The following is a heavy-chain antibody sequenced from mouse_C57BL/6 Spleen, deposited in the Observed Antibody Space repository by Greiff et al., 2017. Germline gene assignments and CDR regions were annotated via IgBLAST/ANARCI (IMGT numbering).Heavy chain of an antibody. V-gene: IGHV5-15*01. CDR1: GFTFSDYG. CDR2: ISNLAYSI. CDR3: ARHNYGSSGAMDY. J-gene: IGHJ4*01. Sequence: EVKLVESGGGLVKPGGSLKLSCAASGFTFSDYGMAWVRQAPRKGPEWVAFISNLAYSIYYADTVTGRFTISRENAKNTLYLEMSSLRSEDTAMYYCARHNYGSSGAMDYWGQGTSVTVSS. D-gene: IGHD1-1*01.